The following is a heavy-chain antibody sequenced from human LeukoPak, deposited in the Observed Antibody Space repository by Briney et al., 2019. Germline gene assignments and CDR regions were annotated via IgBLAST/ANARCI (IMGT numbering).Heavy chain of an antibody. J-gene: IGHJ4*02. CDR1: GGSFRGYY. CDR2: INHSGST. D-gene: IGHD4-17*01. CDR3: ARGRYGDYERYFDY. Sequence: SETLSLTCAVYGGSFRGYYWSWIRQPPGKGLEWIGEINHSGSTNYNPSLKSRVTISVDTSKNQFSLKLSSVTAADTAVYSCARGRYGDYERYFDYWGQGTLVTVSA. V-gene: IGHV4-34*01.